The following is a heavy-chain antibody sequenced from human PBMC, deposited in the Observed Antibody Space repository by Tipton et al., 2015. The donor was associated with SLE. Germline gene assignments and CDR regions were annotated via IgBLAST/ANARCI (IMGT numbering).Heavy chain of an antibody. CDR3: ARDVMSNYIWGSYRTSGMDV. CDR2: IKQDGSEK. Sequence: SLRLSCAASGFTFGDYHMSWVRQAPGKGLEWVANIKQDGSEKYYVDSVKGRFTISRDNAKNSLYLQMNSLRAEDTAVYYCARDVMSNYIWGSYRTSGMDVWGQGTTVTVSS. CDR1: GFTFGDYH. V-gene: IGHV3-7*01. J-gene: IGHJ6*02. D-gene: IGHD3-16*02.